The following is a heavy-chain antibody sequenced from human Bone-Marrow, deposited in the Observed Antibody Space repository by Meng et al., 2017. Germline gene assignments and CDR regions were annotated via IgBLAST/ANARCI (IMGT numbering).Heavy chain of an antibody. CDR2: TYYRSKWYN. Sequence: SCAISGDSVSSNSAAWNWIRQSPSRGLEWLGRTYYRSKWYNDYAVSVKSRITINPDTSKNQFSLQLNSVTPEDTAVYYCARVGSFGWFGDDWFDPWGQENPV. CDR1: GDSVSSNSAA. J-gene: IGHJ5*01. CDR3: ARVGSFGWFGDDWFDP. D-gene: IGHD3-10*01. V-gene: IGHV6-1*01.